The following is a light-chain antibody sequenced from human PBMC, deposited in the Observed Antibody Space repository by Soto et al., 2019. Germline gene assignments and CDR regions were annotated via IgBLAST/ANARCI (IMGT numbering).Light chain of an antibody. J-gene: IGLJ1*01. CDR3: SSYTSSSIEYV. CDR1: SSDVGGYNY. V-gene: IGLV2-14*01. CDR2: EVS. Sequence: QSALTQPASVSGSPGQSITISCTGTSSDVGGYNYVSWYQQHPGKAPKLMNYEVSNRPSGVSNRFSGSKSGNTASLTISGLQAEEEADYYCSSYTSSSIEYVFGTGAKVTAL.